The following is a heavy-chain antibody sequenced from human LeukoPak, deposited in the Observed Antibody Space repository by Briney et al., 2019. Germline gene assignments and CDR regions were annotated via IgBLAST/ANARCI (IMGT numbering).Heavy chain of an antibody. CDR3: ARVGPAVAGQNLDY. J-gene: IGHJ4*02. D-gene: IGHD6-19*01. CDR2: IKQDGSAK. Sequence: GGSLRLSCAASGFTFSSFWMSWVRQPPGKGLEWLANIKQDGSAKYYVDSVKGRFTISRDNAKNSLFLQMYSLRAEDTAVYYCARVGPAVAGQNLDYWGQGTLVTVSS. V-gene: IGHV3-7*01. CDR1: GFTFSSFW.